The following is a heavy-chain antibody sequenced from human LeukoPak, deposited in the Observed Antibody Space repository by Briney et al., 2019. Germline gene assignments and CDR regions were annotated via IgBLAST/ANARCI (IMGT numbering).Heavy chain of an antibody. CDR1: GGSISSSSYY. CDR2: IYYSGST. D-gene: IGHD3-10*01. J-gene: IGHJ4*02. CDR3: ARRLVKYYYGSGSYGIDY. Sequence: PSETLSLTCTVSGGSISSSSYYWGWIRQPPGKGLEWIGSIYYSGSTYYNPSLKSRVTISVDTSKNQFSLKLSSVTAADTAVYYCARRLVKYYYGSGSYGIDYWGQGTLVTVSS. V-gene: IGHV4-39*07.